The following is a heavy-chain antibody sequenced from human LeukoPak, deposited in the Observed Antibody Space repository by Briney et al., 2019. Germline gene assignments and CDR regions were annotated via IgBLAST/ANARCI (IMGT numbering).Heavy chain of an antibody. D-gene: IGHD5-24*01. CDR2: IYYSGST. V-gene: IGHV4-39*01. Sequence: SETLSLTCTVSGGSISSSSYYWGWIRQPPGKGLEWIGSIYYSGSTYYNPSLKSRVTISVDTSKNQFSLKLSSVTAADTAVYYCASHLEMATTAFDYWGQGTLVTVSS. CDR3: ASHLEMATTAFDY. CDR1: GGSISSSSYY. J-gene: IGHJ4*02.